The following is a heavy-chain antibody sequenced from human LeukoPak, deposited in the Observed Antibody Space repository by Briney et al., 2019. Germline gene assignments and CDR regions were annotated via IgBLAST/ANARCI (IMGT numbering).Heavy chain of an antibody. Sequence: GGSLRLSCAASGFTFSSYGMHWVRQAPGKGLEWVAVIWYDGSNKYYADSVKGRFTISRDNSKNTLYLQMNSLRAEDTAVYYCARDRYYYESSGYFDYWGQGTLVTVSS. CDR1: GFTFSSYG. D-gene: IGHD3-22*01. CDR3: ARDRYYYESSGYFDY. V-gene: IGHV3-33*01. J-gene: IGHJ4*02. CDR2: IWYDGSNK.